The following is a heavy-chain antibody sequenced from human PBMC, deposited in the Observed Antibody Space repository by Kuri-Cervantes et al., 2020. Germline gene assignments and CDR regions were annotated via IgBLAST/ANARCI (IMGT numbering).Heavy chain of an antibody. CDR1: GGSFSGYY. Sequence: GSLRLSCAVYGGSFSGYYWSWIRQPPGKGLEWIGEINHSGSTNYNPSLKSRVTISVDKSKNQFSLKLRSVTAADTAVYYCARQGYGDYIDYWGQGTLVTVSS. V-gene: IGHV4-34*01. CDR2: INHSGST. D-gene: IGHD4-17*01. J-gene: IGHJ4*02. CDR3: ARQGYGDYIDY.